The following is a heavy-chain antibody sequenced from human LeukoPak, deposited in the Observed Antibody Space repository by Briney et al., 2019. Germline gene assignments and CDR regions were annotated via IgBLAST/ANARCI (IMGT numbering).Heavy chain of an antibody. V-gene: IGHV4-61*02. CDR2: IYTTGNT. Sequence: PSQTLSLTCSVSGGSISNGSYYWSWIRQPAGKGLEWIGRIYTTGNTNYNPSLKSRVTISVDTSNNQFSPNLSSVTAADTAVYYCARAFHCSTTSCYARGLDYWGQGTLVTVSS. CDR1: GGSISNGSYY. J-gene: IGHJ4*02. CDR3: ARAFHCSTTSCYARGLDY. D-gene: IGHD2-2*01.